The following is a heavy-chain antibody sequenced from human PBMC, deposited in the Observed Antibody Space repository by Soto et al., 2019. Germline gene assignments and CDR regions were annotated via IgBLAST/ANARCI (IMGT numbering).Heavy chain of an antibody. CDR2: VYSSGTT. CDR1: GGSINSYW. D-gene: IGHD3-10*01. V-gene: IGHV4-4*07. CDR3: ARDIGSYAYGEGY. Sequence: SETLSLTCIVSGGSINSYWWSWIRQPAGKGLEWIGRVYSSGTTDYNPSLNSRATLSVETSKNQFSLKLSSVTAADTAVYYCARDIGSYAYGEGYWGQGIPVPVSS. J-gene: IGHJ4*02.